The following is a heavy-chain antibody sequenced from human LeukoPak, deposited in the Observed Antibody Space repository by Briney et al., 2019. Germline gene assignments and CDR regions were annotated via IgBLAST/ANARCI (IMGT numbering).Heavy chain of an antibody. Sequence: GGSLRLSCAASGFTFSSYAMSWVRQAPGKGLEWVSAISGSGGSTYYADSVKGRFTISRDNSKNTLYLQMNSLRAEDTAVYYCAKEPSIVGATGGAFDIWGQGTMVAVSS. D-gene: IGHD1-26*01. V-gene: IGHV3-23*01. J-gene: IGHJ3*02. CDR3: AKEPSIVGATGGAFDI. CDR2: ISGSGGST. CDR1: GFTFSSYA.